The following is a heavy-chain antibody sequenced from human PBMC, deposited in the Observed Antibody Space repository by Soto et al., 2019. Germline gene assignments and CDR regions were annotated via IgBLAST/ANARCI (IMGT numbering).Heavy chain of an antibody. J-gene: IGHJ4*02. D-gene: IGHD1-26*01. CDR3: TRREVGEGSWDD. CDR2: SRSRANSYTT. Sequence: EVQLVESGGGLVQPGGSLRLSCAVSGFSFSDHCFDWVRQAPGKGLEWVSRSRSRANSYTTEYAASVKGRFTISRDDSKNSLYLQMNSLKTEDTAVYYCTRREVGEGSWDDWGQGTLVTVSS. CDR1: GFSFSDHC. V-gene: IGHV3-72*01.